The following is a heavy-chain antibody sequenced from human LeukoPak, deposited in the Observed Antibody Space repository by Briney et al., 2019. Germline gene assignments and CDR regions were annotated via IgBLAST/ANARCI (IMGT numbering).Heavy chain of an antibody. D-gene: IGHD2-21*02. V-gene: IGHV3-33*01. Sequence: GGSLRLSCAASGFSFSSYAMHWVRQAPGKGLEWVAVIWYDGGNKYYADSVKGRFTISRDNSKNTLYLEMNSLRAEDTAVYYCARGLTQIPRLATGLGHWGQGTLVTVSS. J-gene: IGHJ4*02. CDR3: ARGLTQIPRLATGLGH. CDR1: GFSFSSYA. CDR2: IWYDGGNK.